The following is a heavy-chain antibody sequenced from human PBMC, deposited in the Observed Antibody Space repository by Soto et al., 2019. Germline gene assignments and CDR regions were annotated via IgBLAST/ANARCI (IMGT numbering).Heavy chain of an antibody. Sequence: VQLVESGGGVVQPGRSLRLSCAASGFTFSSYGMHWVRQAPGKGLEWGAVIWYDGSNKYYADSVKGRFTISRDNSKNTLYLQMNSLRAEDTAVYYCASLPPQIVGLSHNAFDIWGQGTMVTVSS. V-gene: IGHV3-33*01. CDR3: ASLPPQIVGLSHNAFDI. CDR2: IWYDGSNK. CDR1: GFTFSSYG. D-gene: IGHD2-21*01. J-gene: IGHJ3*02.